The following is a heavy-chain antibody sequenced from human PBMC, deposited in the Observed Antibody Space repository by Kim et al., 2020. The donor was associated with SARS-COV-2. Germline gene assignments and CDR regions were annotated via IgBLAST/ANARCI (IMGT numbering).Heavy chain of an antibody. Sequence: VKGRFTISRDNSKNTLYLQMNSLRAEDTAVYYCAKGRQRGRGSYYSDFGYWGQGTLVTVSS. CDR3: AKGRQRGRGSYYSDFGY. J-gene: IGHJ4*02. D-gene: IGHD1-26*01. V-gene: IGHV3-23*01.